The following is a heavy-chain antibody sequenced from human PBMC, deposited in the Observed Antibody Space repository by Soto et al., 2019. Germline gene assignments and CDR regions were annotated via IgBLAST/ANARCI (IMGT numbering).Heavy chain of an antibody. V-gene: IGHV3-72*01. CDR3: TRGLLGGAPSYTFHGMDV. D-gene: IGHD1-26*01. CDR1: GFTFSDHY. Sequence: EGQLVESGGGLVQPGGSLRLSCAASGFTFSDHYMDWVRQAPGKGLEWVARSRNRVNSHTTEYAASVKGRFTISRDESKSSLYLQMNSLKIDDTSVYYCTRGLLGGAPSYTFHGMDVWGQGTTVTVSS. CDR2: SRNRVNSHTT. J-gene: IGHJ6*01.